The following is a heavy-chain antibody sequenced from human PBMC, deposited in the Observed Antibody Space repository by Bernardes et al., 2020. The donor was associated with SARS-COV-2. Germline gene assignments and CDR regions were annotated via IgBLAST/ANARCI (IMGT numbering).Heavy chain of an antibody. CDR3: ARGSGWYLY. V-gene: IGHV4-59*01. D-gene: IGHD6-19*01. CDR2: IYYSGST. J-gene: IGHJ4*02. Sequence: TLSLTSTVSGGSINNYYWSWIRQPPGKGLEWIGYIYYSGSTNYHPSLKSRVTISVDTSKNQFSLKLSSVTAADTAVYYCARGSGWYLYWGQGTLLTGSS. CDR1: GGSINNYY.